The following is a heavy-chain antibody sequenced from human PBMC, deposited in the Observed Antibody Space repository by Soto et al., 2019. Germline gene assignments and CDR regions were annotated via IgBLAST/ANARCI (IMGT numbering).Heavy chain of an antibody. CDR2: VSAYNGNT. CDR1: GYTFSSYG. Sequence: ASVKVSCKDSGYTFSSYGISWVRQAPGQGIEWMGWVSAYNGNTNYAQKLHGRVTMTTDTSSSTAYTELRSLRSDDTAVYYCARDFLVEAAGQGEGYWGQGTLVTDSS. D-gene: IGHD6-13*01. V-gene: IGHV1-18*04. J-gene: IGHJ4*02. CDR3: ARDFLVEAAGQGEGY.